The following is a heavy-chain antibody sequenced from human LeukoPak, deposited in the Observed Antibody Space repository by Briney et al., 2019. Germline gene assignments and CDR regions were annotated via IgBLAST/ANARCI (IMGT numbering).Heavy chain of an antibody. CDR3: AREWQQLVTYTYYYGMDV. J-gene: IGHJ6*02. V-gene: IGHV6-1*01. CDR1: GDSVSSNSAA. CDR2: TYYRSKWYN. D-gene: IGHD6-13*01. Sequence: SQTLSLTCAISGDSVSSNSAAWNWIRQSPSRGLEWLGRTYYRSKWYNDYAVSVKSRITINPDTSKNQFSLQLNSVTPEDTAVYYCAREWQQLVTYTYYYGMDVWGQGTTVTVSS.